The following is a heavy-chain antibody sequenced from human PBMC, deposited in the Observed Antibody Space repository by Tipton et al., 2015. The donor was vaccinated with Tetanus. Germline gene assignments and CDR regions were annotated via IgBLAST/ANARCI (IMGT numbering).Heavy chain of an antibody. J-gene: IGHJ3*02. CDR2: INHSGST. Sequence: TLSLTCAVYGGSFSGYYWSWIRQPPGKGLEWIGEINHSGSTNYNPSLKSRVTISVDTSKNQFSLKLSSVTAADTAVYYCARAQLGYDGFDIWGQGTMVTVSS. V-gene: IGHV4-34*01. CDR3: ARAQLGYDGFDI. CDR1: GGSFSGYY. D-gene: IGHD6-6*01.